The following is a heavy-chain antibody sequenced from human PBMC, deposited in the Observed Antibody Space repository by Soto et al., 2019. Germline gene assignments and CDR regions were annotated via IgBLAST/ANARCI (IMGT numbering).Heavy chain of an antibody. D-gene: IGHD6-13*01. V-gene: IGHV3-30-3*01. CDR1: GFTFSSYA. CDR3: ARVGSIAAAGG. CDR2: ISYDGSNK. J-gene: IGHJ4*02. Sequence: QVQLVESGGGVVQPGRSLRLSCAASGFTFSSYAMHWVRQAPGKGLEWVAVISYDGSNKYYADSVKGRFTISRDNSKNTLYLQMNSLRAKDTAVYYCARVGSIAAAGGWGQGTLVTVSS.